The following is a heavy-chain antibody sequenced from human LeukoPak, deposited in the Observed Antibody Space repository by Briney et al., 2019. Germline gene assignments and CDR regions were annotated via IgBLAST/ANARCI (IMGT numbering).Heavy chain of an antibody. CDR2: ISPDGNYI. V-gene: IGHV3-23*01. J-gene: IGHJ4*02. Sequence: GGSLRLSCAGSAFTFSSTVMTWVRQAPGKGLEWVSTISPDGNYIYYGDSLRGRFTMSRDNSKNTLYLQMNSLRVEDTAIYYCVKRFAESIVSEYWGQGTLVTVSS. D-gene: IGHD2-15*01. CDR1: AFTFSSTV. CDR3: VKRFAESIVSEY.